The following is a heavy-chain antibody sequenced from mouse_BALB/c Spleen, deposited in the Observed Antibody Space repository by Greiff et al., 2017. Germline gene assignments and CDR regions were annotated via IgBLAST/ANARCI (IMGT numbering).Heavy chain of an antibody. CDR2: ISSGSSTI. J-gene: IGHJ4*01. D-gene: IGHD3-1*01. Sequence: EVQLVESGGGLVQPGGSRKLSCAASGFTFSSFGMHWVRQAPEKGLEWVAYISSGSSTIYYADTVKGRFTISRDNPKNTLFLQMTSLRSEDTAMYYCARSGLPNYYAMDYWGQGTSVTVSS. CDR3: ARSGLPNYYAMDY. V-gene: IGHV5-17*02. CDR1: GFTFSSFG.